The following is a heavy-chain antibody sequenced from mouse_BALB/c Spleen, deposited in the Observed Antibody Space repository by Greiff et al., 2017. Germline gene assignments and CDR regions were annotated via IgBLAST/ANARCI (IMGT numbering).Heavy chain of an antibody. CDR1: GFSLTSYG. CDR3: ARTAYYRYDGYAMDY. D-gene: IGHD2-14*01. Sequence: VHLVESGPGLVAPSQSLSITCTVSGFSLTSYGVHWVRQPPGKGLEWLGVIWAGGSTNYNSALMSRLSISKDNSKSQVFLKMNSLQTDDTAMYYCARTAYYRYDGYAMDYWGQGTSVTVSS. CDR2: IWAGGST. V-gene: IGHV2-9*02. J-gene: IGHJ4*01.